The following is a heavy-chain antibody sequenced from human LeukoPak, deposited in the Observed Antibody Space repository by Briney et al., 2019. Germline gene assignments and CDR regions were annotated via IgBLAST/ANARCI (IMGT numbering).Heavy chain of an antibody. CDR1: EFSFSGYW. Sequence: GGSLRLSCVGSEFSFSGYWLDWVRQAPGKGLEWVANINQDGREENYVGSVKGRFTISRDNAKNSLYLQMNNLRVEDTAVYYCARGDFAMRYWGQGTLVTVSS. D-gene: IGHD3-3*01. CDR2: INQDGREE. J-gene: IGHJ1*01. CDR3: ARGDFAMRY. V-gene: IGHV3-7*01.